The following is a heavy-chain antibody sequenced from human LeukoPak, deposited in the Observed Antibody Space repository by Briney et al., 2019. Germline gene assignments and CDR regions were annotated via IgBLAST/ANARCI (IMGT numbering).Heavy chain of an antibody. CDR2: ISGGSSFT. J-gene: IGHJ4*02. Sequence: GGSLRLSCAASGFSFSSFSMNWVRQAPGKGLEWVSYISGGSSFTYYADSVKGRFTISRDNSKNTLYLQMNSLRAEDTAVYYCAKGARDWDYYFDYWGQGTLVTVSS. CDR1: GFSFSSFS. CDR3: AKGARDWDYYFDY. D-gene: IGHD1-26*01. V-gene: IGHV3-21*04.